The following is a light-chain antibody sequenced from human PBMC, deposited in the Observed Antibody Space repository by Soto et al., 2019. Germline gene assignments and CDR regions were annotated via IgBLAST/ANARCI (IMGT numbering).Light chain of an antibody. CDR3: LEHINWPLT. V-gene: IGKV3-11*01. CDR1: QTVSSS. CDR2: EVS. Sequence: EIVLTQSPATLSLSPGERATLSCRASQTVSSSLAWYQQRHGQAPRLLIYEVSNRATGIPARFSGSGSRAGFTLALGSLVPGDFALYFCLEHINWPLTFGGGTKVDIK. J-gene: IGKJ4*01.